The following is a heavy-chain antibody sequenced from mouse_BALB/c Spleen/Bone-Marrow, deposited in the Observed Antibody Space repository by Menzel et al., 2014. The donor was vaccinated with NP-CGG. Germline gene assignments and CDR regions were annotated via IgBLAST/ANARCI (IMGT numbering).Heavy chain of an antibody. J-gene: IGHJ1*01. Sequence: VQLQQSGPELVKPGASVKISCKASGHAFSSSWMNWVKQRPGQGLEWIGRIYPGDGYTNYNGKFKGKATLTADKSSSTAYMQLSSLTSVDFAVYFCARRRDYDRYFDVWGAGTTVTVSS. CDR2: IYPGDGYT. V-gene: IGHV1-82*01. CDR1: GHAFSSSW. CDR3: ARRRDYDRYFDV. D-gene: IGHD2-4*01.